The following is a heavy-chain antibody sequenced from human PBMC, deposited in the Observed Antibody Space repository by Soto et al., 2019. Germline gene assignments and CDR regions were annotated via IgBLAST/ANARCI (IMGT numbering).Heavy chain of an antibody. CDR2: IYPGDSDT. D-gene: IGHD2-2*02. V-gene: IGHV5-51*01. Sequence: PGESXKISCKGSGYSFTSYWIGWVRQMPGKGLEWMGIIYPGDSDTRYSPSFQGQVTISADKSISTAYLQWSSLKASDTAMYYCARQQGYCSSTSCSTSDAFDIWGQGTMVTVSS. CDR3: ARQQGYCSSTSCSTSDAFDI. CDR1: GYSFTSYW. J-gene: IGHJ3*02.